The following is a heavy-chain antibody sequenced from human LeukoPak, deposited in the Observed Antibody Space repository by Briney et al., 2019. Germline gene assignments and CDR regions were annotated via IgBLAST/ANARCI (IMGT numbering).Heavy chain of an antibody. CDR2: IKQDGSEK. CDR3: ARDQGQHDSSGYYYPFGAFDI. V-gene: IGHV3-7*01. Sequence: GGSLRLSCAASGFTFSSYWMSWVRQAPGKGLGWVANIKQDGSEKYYVDSVKGRFTISRDNAKNSLYLQMNSLRAEDTAVYYCARDQGQHDSSGYYYPFGAFDIWGQGTTVSVSS. CDR1: GFTFSSYW. J-gene: IGHJ3*02. D-gene: IGHD3-22*01.